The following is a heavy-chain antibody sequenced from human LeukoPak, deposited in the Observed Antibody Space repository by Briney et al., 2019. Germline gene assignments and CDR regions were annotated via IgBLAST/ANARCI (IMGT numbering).Heavy chain of an antibody. V-gene: IGHV4-39*01. D-gene: IGHD2-15*01. CDR2: IYYSGST. CDR1: GGSISISSDY. CDR3: ARQLYCSGGSCYSYSWFDP. J-gene: IGHJ5*02. Sequence: PSETLSLTCTVSGGSISISSDYWGWIRQPPGKGLEWIGSIYYSGSTYYNPSLKSRVTISVDTSKNQFSLKLSSASAADTAVYYCARQLYCSGGSCYSYSWFDPWGQGTLVTVSS.